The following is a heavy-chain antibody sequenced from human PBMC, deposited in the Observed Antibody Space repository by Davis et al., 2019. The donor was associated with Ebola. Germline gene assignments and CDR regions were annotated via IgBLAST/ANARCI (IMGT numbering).Heavy chain of an antibody. CDR3: ARGRDHALDI. V-gene: IGHV3-48*02. CDR1: GFTFSGSS. CDR2: ISGGTGAM. Sequence: GESLKISCAASGFTFSGSSMNWVRQAPGKGLEWISHISGGTGAMEYADSVQGRFTISRDNAKNSLYLQMNSLRDDDTAVYYCARGRDHALDIWGQGTMVTVSS. J-gene: IGHJ3*02. D-gene: IGHD2-21*02.